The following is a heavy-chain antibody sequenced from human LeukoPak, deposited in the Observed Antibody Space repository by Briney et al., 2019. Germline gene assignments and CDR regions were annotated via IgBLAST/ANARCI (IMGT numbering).Heavy chain of an antibody. V-gene: IGHV3-30-3*01. CDR2: ISYDGSNK. CDR3: AREGEVWFGELLYPGY. D-gene: IGHD3-10*01. CDR1: GFTFSSYA. Sequence: GGSLRLSCAASGFTFSSYAMHWVRQAPGKGLEWVAVISYDGSNKYYADSVKGRFTISRDNSKNTLYLQMNSLRAEDTAVYYCAREGEVWFGELLYPGYWGQGTLVTVSS. J-gene: IGHJ4*02.